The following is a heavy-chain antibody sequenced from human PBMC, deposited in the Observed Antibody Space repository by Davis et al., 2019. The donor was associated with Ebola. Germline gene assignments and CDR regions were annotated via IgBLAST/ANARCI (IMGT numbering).Heavy chain of an antibody. Sequence: SVKVSCKASGYTFTTYGISWVRQAPGQGLEWMGWISAYYGTTNYAQSLQGRVTMTRDTSTSTAHMELRGLRSDDTALYYCARDPQVYNWNAHPTWDDWGQGTLVTVSS. CDR1: GYTFTTYG. D-gene: IGHD1-20*01. CDR2: ISAYYGTT. CDR3: ARDPQVYNWNAHPTWDD. V-gene: IGHV1-18*01. J-gene: IGHJ4*02.